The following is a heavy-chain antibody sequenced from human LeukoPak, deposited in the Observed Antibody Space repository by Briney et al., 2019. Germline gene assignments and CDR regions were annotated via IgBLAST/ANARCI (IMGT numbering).Heavy chain of an antibody. CDR3: ARRGGYSDY. V-gene: IGHV3-49*04. Sequence: PGGSLRLSCTASGFTFGDYAMSWVRQAPGKGLEWVGFIRSKAYGGTTEYAASVKGRFTISRDDSKSIAYLQMNSLRAEDTAMYYCARRGGYSDYWGQGTLVTVST. D-gene: IGHD5-24*01. J-gene: IGHJ4*02. CDR1: GFTFGDYA. CDR2: IRSKAYGGTT.